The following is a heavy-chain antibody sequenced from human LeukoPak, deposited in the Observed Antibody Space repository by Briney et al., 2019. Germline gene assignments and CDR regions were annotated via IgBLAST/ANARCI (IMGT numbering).Heavy chain of an antibody. J-gene: IGHJ6*02. CDR2: VYPGDSDT. Sequence: GESLKISCKGSGYSFTSYWLGRVRQMPGKGLEWMGIVYPGDSDTRYSPSFQGQVTISADKSISTAYLQWSSLKASDTAMYYCARLGLYCSSTSCYRWDYYYGMDVWGQGTTVTVSS. CDR3: ARLGLYCSSTSCYRWDYYYGMDV. CDR1: GYSFTSYW. V-gene: IGHV5-51*01. D-gene: IGHD2-2*02.